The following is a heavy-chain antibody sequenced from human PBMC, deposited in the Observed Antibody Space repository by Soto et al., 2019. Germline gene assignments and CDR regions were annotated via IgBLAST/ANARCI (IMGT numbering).Heavy chain of an antibody. CDR2: ISGSGGVT. CDR3: AKNRQFRSYYESAGHYDN. V-gene: IGHV3-23*01. D-gene: IGHD3-10*01. CDR1: GFTFKNYD. Sequence: EVELLESGGGLVQPGGSLRLSCXXXGFTFKNYDXRWIRQAPGKGLEWVSGISGSGGVTYYADSVKGRFTISRDNSKNTLYLQMNSLRAEDTAIYYCAKNRQFRSYYESAGHYDNWGQGTLVTVSS. J-gene: IGHJ4*02.